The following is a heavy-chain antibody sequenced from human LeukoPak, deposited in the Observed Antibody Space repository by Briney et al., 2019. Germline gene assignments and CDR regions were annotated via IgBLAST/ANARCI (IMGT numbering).Heavy chain of an antibody. J-gene: IGHJ4*02. V-gene: IGHV4-59*01. CDR3: ARAGDYDSSGYYSGFDY. Sequence: PSETLSLTCTVSGGSISSYYWSWIRQPPGKGLEWIGYIYYSGSNNYNPSLKSRVTISVDTSKNQFSLKLSSVTAADTAVYYCARAGDYDSSGYYSGFDYWGQGTLVTVSS. CDR1: GGSISSYY. D-gene: IGHD3-22*01. CDR2: IYYSGSN.